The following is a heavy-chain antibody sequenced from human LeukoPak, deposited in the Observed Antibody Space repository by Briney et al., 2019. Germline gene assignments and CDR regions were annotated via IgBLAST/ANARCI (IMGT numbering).Heavy chain of an antibody. Sequence: GGSLRLSCMFSGFNVSSRYMTWVRQAPGKGLEAVSVVYAGGTTYHTDSVKGRFIASRDNSKNTVFLQMNNLRVGDTAVYFCARDFYNHYGGGFVWGRGTTVIVSS. V-gene: IGHV3-66*01. CDR3: ARDFYNHYGGGFV. CDR2: VYAGGTT. D-gene: IGHD4-17*01. J-gene: IGHJ6*02. CDR1: GFNVSSRY.